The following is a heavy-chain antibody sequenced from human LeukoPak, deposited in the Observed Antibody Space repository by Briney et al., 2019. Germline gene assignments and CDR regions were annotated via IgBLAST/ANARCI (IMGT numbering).Heavy chain of an antibody. Sequence: GASVKVSCKASGYTFTAYYLHWARQAPGQGLEWMGWINPTSGGTYYTQNFQGRVTMTRDTSISTAYMELTRLRSDDTAVYYCARENSYADYWGQGTLVTVSS. V-gene: IGHV1-2*02. CDR1: GYTFTAYY. CDR3: ARENSYADY. CDR2: INPTSGGT. J-gene: IGHJ4*02. D-gene: IGHD3-16*01.